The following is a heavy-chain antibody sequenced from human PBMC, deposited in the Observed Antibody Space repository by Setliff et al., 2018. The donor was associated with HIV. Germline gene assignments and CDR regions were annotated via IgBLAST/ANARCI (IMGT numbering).Heavy chain of an antibody. D-gene: IGHD2-21*02. CDR2: IYTSGST. J-gene: IGHJ4*02. Sequence: SETLSLTCTVSGGSISSYYWSWIRQPPGKGLEWIGYIYTSGSTNYNPSLNSRVTISVDTSKNQFSLKVNSVTAADTAVYYCARLSGDYYYFDYWGQGTLVTVSS. V-gene: IGHV4-4*09. CDR3: ARLSGDYYYFDY. CDR1: GGSISSYY.